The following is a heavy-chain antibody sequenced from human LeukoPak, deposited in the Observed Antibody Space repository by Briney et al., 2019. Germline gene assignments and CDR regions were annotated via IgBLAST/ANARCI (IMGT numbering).Heavy chain of an antibody. V-gene: IGHV3-74*01. CDR3: ARENWIVGAAKGAFDI. Sequence: PGGSLRLSCAASGFTFSSYWMYWVHQAPGKGLVWVSRIHSDGSSTNYADSVKGRFTLSRDNAKNTLSLQMNSLRVEDTAIYYCARENWIVGAAKGAFDIWGQGTIVTVSS. D-gene: IGHD1-26*01. J-gene: IGHJ3*02. CDR1: GFTFSSYW. CDR2: IHSDGSST.